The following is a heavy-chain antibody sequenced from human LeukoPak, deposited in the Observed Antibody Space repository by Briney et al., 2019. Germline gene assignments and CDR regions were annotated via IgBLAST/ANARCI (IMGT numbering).Heavy chain of an antibody. CDR1: NYTLISYG. CDR2: ISAYNGNT. Sequence: ASVKVSCKASNYTLISYGISWVRQAPGQGLEWMGWISAYNGNTNYAQKQQGRVTMTTDTSTSTAYMELRSLRSDDTAVYYCARGVMITFGGVIVPYYFDYWGQGTLVTVSS. V-gene: IGHV1-18*01. J-gene: IGHJ4*02. CDR3: ARGVMITFGGVIVPYYFDY. D-gene: IGHD3-16*02.